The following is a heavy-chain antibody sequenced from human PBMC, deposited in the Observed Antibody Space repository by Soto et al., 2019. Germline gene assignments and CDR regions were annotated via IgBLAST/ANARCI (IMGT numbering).Heavy chain of an antibody. J-gene: IGHJ6*02. Sequence: PSETLSLTCTVSGGSISSGGYYWSWIRQHPGKGLEWIGYIYYSGSTYYNPSLKSRVTISVDTSKNQFSLKLSSVTAADTAVYYCARDLQVAGTYFYYYYGMDVWGQGTTVTVSS. D-gene: IGHD6-19*01. V-gene: IGHV4-31*03. CDR3: ARDLQVAGTYFYYYYGMDV. CDR2: IYYSGST. CDR1: GGSISSGGYY.